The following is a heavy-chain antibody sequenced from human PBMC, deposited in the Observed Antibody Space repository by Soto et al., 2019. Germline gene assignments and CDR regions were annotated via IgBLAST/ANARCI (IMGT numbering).Heavy chain of an antibody. V-gene: IGHV1-18*01. Sequence: ASVKVSCKASGYTFTNYGISWVRQAPGQGLEWMGWISAYNGNTKYAQKFQGRVTMTTDTSTSTAYMELRSLRSDDTAVYYCARGVGSGSYYNQYTWFDPGGQETRVTVPS. D-gene: IGHD3-10*01. J-gene: IGHJ5*02. CDR3: ARGVGSGSYYNQYTWFDP. CDR1: GYTFTNYG. CDR2: ISAYNGNT.